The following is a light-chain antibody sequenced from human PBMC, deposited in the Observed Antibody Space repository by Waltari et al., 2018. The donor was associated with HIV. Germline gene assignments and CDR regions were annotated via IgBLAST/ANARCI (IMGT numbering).Light chain of an antibody. Sequence: NLMLTQPRSVSGSSGNTVTISCTRSSGSIASNYVQWFHHRPGSAPTTVIFEDDHRPSGVPDRFSGSIDSSSNSAALTISGLQTEDEGDYYCQSYDVTTVVFGGGTRLTVL. CDR2: EDD. V-gene: IGLV6-57*03. J-gene: IGLJ3*02. CDR3: QSYDVTTVV. CDR1: SGSIASNY.